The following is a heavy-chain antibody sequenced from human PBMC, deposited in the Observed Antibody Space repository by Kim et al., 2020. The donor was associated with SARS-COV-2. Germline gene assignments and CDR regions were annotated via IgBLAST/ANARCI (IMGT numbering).Heavy chain of an antibody. J-gene: IGHJ4*02. CDR3: ARGGGYYDFWSGYSDY. D-gene: IGHD3-3*01. CDR1: GYTFTSYY. Sequence: ASVKVSCKASGYTFTSYYMHWVRQAPGQGLEWMGIINPSGGSTSYAQKFQGRVTMTRDTSTSTVYMELSSLRSEDTAVYYCARGGGYYDFWSGYSDYWGQGTLVTVSS. V-gene: IGHV1-46*01. CDR2: INPSGGST.